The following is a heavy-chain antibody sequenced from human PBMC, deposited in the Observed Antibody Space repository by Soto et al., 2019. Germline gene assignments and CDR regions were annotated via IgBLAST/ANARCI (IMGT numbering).Heavy chain of an antibody. Sequence: EVQLVDSGGGLVQPGGSLRLSCAGSGFTFSNYRMHWVRQAPGKGLEWVSRIDHDGPTDYADSVRGRFTISRDNAENTLYLQMNSLRPEDTAVYYCVRDSHGDYWGQGTLVTVSS. J-gene: IGHJ4*02. CDR1: GFTFSNYR. V-gene: IGHV3-74*01. CDR2: IDHDGPT. CDR3: VRDSHGDY.